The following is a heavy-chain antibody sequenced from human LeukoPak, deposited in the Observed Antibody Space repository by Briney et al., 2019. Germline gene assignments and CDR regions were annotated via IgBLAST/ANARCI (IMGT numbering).Heavy chain of an antibody. V-gene: IGHV4-34*01. Sequence: SETLSLTCAVYGRSFSGYYWSWIRQPPGKGLEWIGEINHSGSTNYNPSLKSRVTISVDTSKNQFSLKLSSVTAADTAVYYCARGYRVTRPFDYWGQGTLVTVSS. CDR3: ARGYRVTRPFDY. CDR2: INHSGST. D-gene: IGHD4-23*01. J-gene: IGHJ4*02. CDR1: GRSFSGYY.